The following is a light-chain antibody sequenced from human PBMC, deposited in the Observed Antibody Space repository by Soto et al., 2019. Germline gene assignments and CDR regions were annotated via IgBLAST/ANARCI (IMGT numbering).Light chain of an antibody. J-gene: IGKJ1*01. CDR3: QQYNSYSSWT. V-gene: IGKV1-17*01. Sequence: DIQITQSPSSLSASVGDRVTITCRASQGIRNDLGWYQQRPGKAPKRLIYAASTLQPGVPSRFSGSGSGTDFTLTISSLQPEDFATYYCQQYNSYSSWTFGQGTKVDI. CDR1: QGIRND. CDR2: AAS.